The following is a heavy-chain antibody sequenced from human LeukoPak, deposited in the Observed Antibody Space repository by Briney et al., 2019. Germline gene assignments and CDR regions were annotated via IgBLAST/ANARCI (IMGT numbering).Heavy chain of an antibody. CDR1: GFTYNTQQ. J-gene: IGHJ4*02. V-gene: IGHV3-48*03. Sequence: GGPLTLLCAASGFTYNTQQEICVRHAPGEGLEWVLYIRSNATTIYYADSVQGRFTTSRDNAKNSLYLQKNSLRAEDTAVYYCATHRVWFGELPRKFEFWGQGTLVTVSS. D-gene: IGHD3-10*01. CDR3: ATHRVWFGELPRKFEF. CDR2: IRSNATTI.